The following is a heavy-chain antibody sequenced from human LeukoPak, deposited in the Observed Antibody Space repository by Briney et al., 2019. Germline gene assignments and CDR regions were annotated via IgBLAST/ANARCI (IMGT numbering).Heavy chain of an antibody. D-gene: IGHD3-10*01. CDR2: IYDNGAT. CDR3: VRHGAIVRGYYMGSMDV. J-gene: IGHJ6*02. CDR1: GGPISTYY. Sequence: NPSETLSLTCTVSGGPISTYYWSWIRQPPGKGLEWIGYIYDNGATNYNPSLKSRVTISLDTPNNQFSLRLRSVSAADTAVYSCVRHGAIVRGYYMGSMDVWGQGTTVTVSS. V-gene: IGHV4-59*08.